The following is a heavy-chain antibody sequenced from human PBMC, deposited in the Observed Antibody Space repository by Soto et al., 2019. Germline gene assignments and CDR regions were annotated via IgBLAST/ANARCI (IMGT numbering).Heavy chain of an antibody. CDR1: GFTFISHT. V-gene: IGHV3-21*04. CDR2: ISGSGSP. J-gene: IGHJ4*02. Sequence: EVQLVESGGGLVKPGGSLRLSCAVSGFTFISHTLNWVRQAPGKGLAWVSSISGSGSPYYADSVKGRFTISRDNAQNSLYLQMSSLRAEDAAVYYCSREVQPVFRREYDYWGQGTLVPVSS. CDR3: SREVQPVFRREYDY.